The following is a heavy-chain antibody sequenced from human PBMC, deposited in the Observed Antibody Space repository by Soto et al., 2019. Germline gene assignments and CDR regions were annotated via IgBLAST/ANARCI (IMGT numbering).Heavy chain of an antibody. D-gene: IGHD2-2*01. CDR1: GYTFTSYD. V-gene: IGHV1-8*01. J-gene: IGHJ6*03. Sequence: QVQLVQSGAEVKKPGASVKVSCKASGYTFTSYDINWVRQANGQGLEWMGWMNPNSGNTGYAQKFQGRVTMTRNTSISTAYMELSSLRSEDTAVYYCARVVVEYQLPQYYMDVWGKGTTLTVSS. CDR3: ARVVVEYQLPQYYMDV. CDR2: MNPNSGNT.